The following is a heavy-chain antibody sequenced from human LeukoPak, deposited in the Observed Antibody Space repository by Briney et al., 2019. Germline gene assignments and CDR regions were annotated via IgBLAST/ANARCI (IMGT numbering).Heavy chain of an antibody. CDR1: GFTFSTSW. CDR3: ARERAGWTPEDAFDV. D-gene: IGHD3/OR15-3a*01. Sequence: SGGSLRLSCTASGFTFSTSWVTWVRQAPGKGLEWVANINQDGTVKYYMDSVKGRFTISRDNAKNSLYLQMNRLRAEDTAVYYCARERAGWTPEDAFDVWGQGTMVTVS. CDR2: INQDGTVK. V-gene: IGHV3-7*01. J-gene: IGHJ3*01.